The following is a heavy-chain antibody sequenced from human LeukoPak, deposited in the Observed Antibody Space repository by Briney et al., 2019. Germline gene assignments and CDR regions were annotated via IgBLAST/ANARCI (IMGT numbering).Heavy chain of an antibody. D-gene: IGHD3-22*01. CDR1: GGSNNSYY. CDR2: THPSGNT. Sequence: SETLSLTCTVSGGSNNSYYWSWIRQPPGKGLEWIGYTHPSGNTNYSPSLKSRVTISIDTSRNQFSLKLSSVTAADTAVYYCASWYYYDSSGYSLAFDYWGQGTLVTVSS. V-gene: IGHV4-4*09. J-gene: IGHJ4*02. CDR3: ASWYYYDSSGYSLAFDY.